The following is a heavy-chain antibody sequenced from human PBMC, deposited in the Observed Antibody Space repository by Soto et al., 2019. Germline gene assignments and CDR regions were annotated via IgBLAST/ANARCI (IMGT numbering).Heavy chain of an antibody. J-gene: IGHJ2*01. CDR3: GKGGGACNMKSLVL. D-gene: IGHD3-16*01. V-gene: IGHV3-23*01. CDR2: ISGSGDTT. CDR1: GFTFSSYV. Sequence: GGSLRLSCADSGFTFSSYVMSWVRQAPGKGLEWVSAISGSGDTTHDADSVKGRFTISRDNSKNMLYLQMKSLRAEDTAVYYWGKGGGACNMKSLVLGGWGPRVTVPS.